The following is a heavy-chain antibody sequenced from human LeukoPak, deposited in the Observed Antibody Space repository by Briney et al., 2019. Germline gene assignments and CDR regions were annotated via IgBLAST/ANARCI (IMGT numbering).Heavy chain of an antibody. CDR2: TYHSGST. CDR3: ARRYYDILTGYCYFDY. Sequence: SQTLSLTCAVSGGSISSGGYSWSWIRQPPGKGLEWIGYTYHSGSTYYNPSLKSRVTISVDRSKNQFSLKLSSVTAADTAVYYCARRYYDILTGYCYFDYWGQGTLVTVSS. V-gene: IGHV4-30-2*01. D-gene: IGHD3-9*01. CDR1: GGSISSGGYS. J-gene: IGHJ4*02.